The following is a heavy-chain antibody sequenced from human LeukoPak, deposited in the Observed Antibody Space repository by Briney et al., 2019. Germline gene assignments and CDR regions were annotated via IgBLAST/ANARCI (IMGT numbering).Heavy chain of an antibody. V-gene: IGHV4-30-4*01. J-gene: IGHJ4*02. Sequence: PSQTLSLTCTVSGGSISSGDYYWSWIRQPPGKGLEWIGYIYYSGSTYYNPSLKSRVTISVDTSKNQFSLKLSSVTAADTAVYYCARHFAIVGYSYDVGFDYWGQGTLVTVSS. D-gene: IGHD5-18*01. CDR1: GGSISSGDYY. CDR3: ARHFAIVGYSYDVGFDY. CDR2: IYYSGST.